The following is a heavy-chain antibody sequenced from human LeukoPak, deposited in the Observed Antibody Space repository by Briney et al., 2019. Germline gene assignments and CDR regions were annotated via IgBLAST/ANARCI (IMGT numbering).Heavy chain of an antibody. J-gene: IGHJ6*02. CDR1: GFTFSSYG. Sequence: PGGSLRLSCAASGFTFSSYGMHWVRQAPGKGLEWVAVISYDGSNKYYADSVKGRFTISRDNSKNTLYLQMNSLRAEDTAVYYCAKDKGIAAGSIYYYYYYGMDVWGQGTTVTVSS. V-gene: IGHV3-30*18. D-gene: IGHD6-13*01. CDR3: AKDKGIAAGSIYYYYYYGMDV. CDR2: ISYDGSNK.